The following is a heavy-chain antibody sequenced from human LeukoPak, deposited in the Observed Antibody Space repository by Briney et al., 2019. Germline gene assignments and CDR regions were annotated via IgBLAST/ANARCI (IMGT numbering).Heavy chain of an antibody. CDR3: ARADYSFLARH. D-gene: IGHD4-11*01. CDR2: INPNSGGT. V-gene: IGHV1-2*02. J-gene: IGHJ4*02. CDR1: GYTFSGYY. Sequence: ASVRVSCKASGYTFSGYYMHWVRQAPGQGFEWMGWINPNSGGTNFAQKFQGRVTMTRDTSINTVYMELSSLGSDDTAVYYCARADYSFLARHWGQGTLVTVSS.